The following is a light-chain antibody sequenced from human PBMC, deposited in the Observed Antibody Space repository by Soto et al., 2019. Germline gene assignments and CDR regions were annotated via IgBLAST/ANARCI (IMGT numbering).Light chain of an antibody. J-gene: IGKJ2*01. V-gene: IGKV1-39*01. Sequence: DIQMTQSPSSLSASVGDRVTITCRASQSISTYLTWYQQKPGKAPNLLIYAASNLQSGVPSRCSGSGSETDFTRTISSLHSEDFTAYYCQQTYDTPRNTFGQGTQLEIK. CDR1: QSISTY. CDR2: AAS. CDR3: QQTYDTPRNT.